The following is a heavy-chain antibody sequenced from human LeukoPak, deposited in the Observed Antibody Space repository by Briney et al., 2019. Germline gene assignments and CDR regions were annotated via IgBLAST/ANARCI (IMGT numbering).Heavy chain of an antibody. CDR2: INPSGGST. CDR1: GYTFTSYY. J-gene: IGHJ6*02. Sequence: ASVKVSCKASGYTFTSYYMHWVRQAPGQGLEWMGIINPSGGSTSYAQKFQGRVTMTADTSTSTAYMELRTLRSDDTAVYYCATDSSGQTGVTTPYYWGQGTTVTVSS. CDR3: ATDSSGQTGVTTPYY. D-gene: IGHD4-17*01. V-gene: IGHV1-46*01.